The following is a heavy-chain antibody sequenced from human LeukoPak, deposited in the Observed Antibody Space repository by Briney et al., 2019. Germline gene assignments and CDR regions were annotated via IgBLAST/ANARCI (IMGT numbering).Heavy chain of an antibody. V-gene: IGHV3-53*01. CDR3: AAVVTATFFDY. D-gene: IGHD2-21*02. Sequence: GGSLRLSCAASGFTVSSNYMSWVRQAPGKGLEWVSVIYSGGSTYYADSAKGRFTISRDNSKNTLYLQMNSLRAEDTAVYYCAAVVTATFFDYWGQGTLVTVSS. J-gene: IGHJ4*02. CDR2: IYSGGST. CDR1: GFTVSSNY.